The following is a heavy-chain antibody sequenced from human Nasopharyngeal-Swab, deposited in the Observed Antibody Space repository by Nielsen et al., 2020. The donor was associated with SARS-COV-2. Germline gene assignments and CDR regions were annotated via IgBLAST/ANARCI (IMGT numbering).Heavy chain of an antibody. CDR2: ISYDGINK. CDR1: GFTFSSYA. V-gene: IGHV3-30-3*01. Sequence: GESLKISCAASGFTFSSYAMHWVRQAPGKGLERVAVISYDGINKYYADSVKGRFTISRDNSKNTLYLQMNSLRAEDTAVYYCARDSDGYGDSGGNAFDIWGQGTMVTVSS. D-gene: IGHD4-17*01. J-gene: IGHJ3*02. CDR3: ARDSDGYGDSGGNAFDI.